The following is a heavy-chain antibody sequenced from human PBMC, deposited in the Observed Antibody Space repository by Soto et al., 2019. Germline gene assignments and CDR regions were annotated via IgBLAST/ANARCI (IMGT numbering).Heavy chain of an antibody. J-gene: IGHJ4*02. CDR1: GFTVSSNY. D-gene: IGHD3-22*01. CDR3: AKDYYYDSSGYFYFDY. Sequence: GGSLRLSCAASGFTVSSNYMSWVRQAPGKGLEWVSVIYSGGSTYYADSVKGRFTISRDNSKNTLYLQMNSLRAEDTAVYYCAKDYYYDSSGYFYFDYWGQGTLVTVSS. CDR2: IYSGGST. V-gene: IGHV3-53*01.